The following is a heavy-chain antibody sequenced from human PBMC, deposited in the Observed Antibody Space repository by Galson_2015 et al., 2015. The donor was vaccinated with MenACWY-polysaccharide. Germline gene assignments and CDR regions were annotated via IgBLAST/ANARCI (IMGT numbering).Heavy chain of an antibody. CDR3: AKDLWRLDYDILTSIGY. J-gene: IGHJ4*02. CDR2: ISGSGGST. CDR1: GFTFSSYA. V-gene: IGHV3-23*01. D-gene: IGHD3-9*01. Sequence: SLRLSCEASGFTFSSYAMSWVRQAPGKGLEWVSAISGSGGSTYYADSVKGRFTISRDNSKNTLYLQMSSLRAEDTAVYYCAKDLWRLDYDILTSIGYWGQGTLVTVSS.